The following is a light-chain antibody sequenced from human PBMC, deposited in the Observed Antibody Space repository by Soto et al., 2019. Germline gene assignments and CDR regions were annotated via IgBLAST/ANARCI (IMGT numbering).Light chain of an antibody. CDR3: QSYDSSLSALWV. V-gene: IGLV1-40*01. J-gene: IGLJ3*02. CDR2: GNI. CDR1: SSNIGAGYD. Sequence: QSVLTQPPSVSGAPGQRVTISCTGSSSNIGAGYDVHWYQQLPGTAPKLLIYGNINRPSGVPDRFSGSKSGTSASLAITGLQAEDEADYYCQSYDSSLSALWVFGGGTKLTVL.